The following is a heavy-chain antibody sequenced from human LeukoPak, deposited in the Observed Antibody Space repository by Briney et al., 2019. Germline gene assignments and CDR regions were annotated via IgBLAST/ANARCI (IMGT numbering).Heavy chain of an antibody. CDR1: GLSLNTAGVG. D-gene: IGHD3-10*01. J-gene: IGHJ6*02. CDR2: IYWDDDK. CDR3: AKAGYGSGSYLRYYYYGMDV. Sequence: SGPTLVKPAQTLTLTCTLSGLSLNTAGVGVGWIRQPPGKALEWLALIYWDDDKRYNPSLKARLTITKDTSKNQVVLTVTNMDPVDTATYYCAKAGYGSGSYLRYYYYGMDVWGQGTTVTVSS. V-gene: IGHV2-5*02.